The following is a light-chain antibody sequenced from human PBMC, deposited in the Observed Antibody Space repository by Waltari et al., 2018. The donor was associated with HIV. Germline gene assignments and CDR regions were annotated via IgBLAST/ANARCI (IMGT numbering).Light chain of an antibody. J-gene: IGLJ2*01. Sequence: QSALTQPASVSGSPGQSITIACTGTSRDVGSYNLVSRYQQHPGKAPKLMIYEGTKRPSGFSNRFSVAKSGNTASLTISGLQAEDEADYYCCSYASLVIFGGGTKLTVL. V-gene: IGLV2-23*01. CDR2: EGT. CDR3: CSYASLVI. CDR1: SRDVGSYNL.